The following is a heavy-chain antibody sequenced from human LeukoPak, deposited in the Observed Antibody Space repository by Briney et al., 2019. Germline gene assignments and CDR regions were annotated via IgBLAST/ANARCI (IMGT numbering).Heavy chain of an antibody. J-gene: IGHJ4*02. Sequence: GGSLRLSCAASGFTFSSYWMNWACQAPGKGLEWVASINHNGNVNYYVDSVKGRFTISRDNAKNSLYLQMSNLRAEDTAVYYCARDPDYYDSIDYWGQGTLVTVSS. CDR2: INHNGNVN. D-gene: IGHD3-22*01. CDR3: ARDPDYYDSIDY. V-gene: IGHV3-7*03. CDR1: GFTFSSYW.